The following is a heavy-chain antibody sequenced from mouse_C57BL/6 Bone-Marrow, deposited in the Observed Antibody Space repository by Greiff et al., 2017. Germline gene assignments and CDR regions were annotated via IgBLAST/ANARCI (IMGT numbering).Heavy chain of an antibody. J-gene: IGHJ3*01. CDR1: GFTFSSYG. Sequence: EVQGVESGGDLVKPGGSLKLSCAASGFTFSSYGMSWVRQTPDKRLEWVATISSGGSYTYYPDSVKGRFTISRDNAKNTLYLQMSSLKSEDTAMYYCARDDGYPPFAYWGKGTLVTVSA. D-gene: IGHD2-3*01. CDR3: ARDDGYPPFAY. V-gene: IGHV5-6*01. CDR2: ISSGGSYT.